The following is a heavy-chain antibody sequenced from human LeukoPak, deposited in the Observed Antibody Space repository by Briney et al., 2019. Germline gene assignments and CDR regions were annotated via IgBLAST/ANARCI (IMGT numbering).Heavy chain of an antibody. CDR2: IYYSGST. CDR3: AREYYDFWSGYHYYYMDV. D-gene: IGHD3-3*01. Sequence: SETLSLTCTVSGGSISSRSYYWGWLRQPPGKGLEWLGNIYYSGSTYYSPSLKSRVTISLDTSKNQFSLKLRSVTAADTAVYYCAREYYDFWSGYHYYYMDVWGKGTTVTVSS. J-gene: IGHJ6*03. CDR1: GGSISSRSYY. V-gene: IGHV4-39*07.